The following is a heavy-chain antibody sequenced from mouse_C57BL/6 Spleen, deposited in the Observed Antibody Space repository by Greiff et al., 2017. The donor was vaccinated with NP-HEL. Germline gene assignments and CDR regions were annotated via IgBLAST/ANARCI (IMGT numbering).Heavy chain of an antibody. J-gene: IGHJ4*01. CDR1: GYTFTDYE. Sequence: VQLQQSGAELVRPGASVTLSCKASGYTFTDYEMHWVKQTPVHGLEWIGAIDPETGGTAYNQKFKGKAILTADKSSSTAYMELRSLTSEDSAVYYGTDGYYGSSLMDYWGQGTSVTVSS. CDR2: IDPETGGT. V-gene: IGHV1-15*01. CDR3: TDGYYGSSLMDY. D-gene: IGHD1-1*01.